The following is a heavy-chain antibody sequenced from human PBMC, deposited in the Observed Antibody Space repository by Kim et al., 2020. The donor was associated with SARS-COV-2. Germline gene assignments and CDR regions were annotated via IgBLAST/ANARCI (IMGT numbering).Heavy chain of an antibody. CDR2: ISGSGGST. CDR1: GFTFSSYA. CDR3: AKKPLALYSSKRRSGY. Sequence: GGSLRLSCAASGFTFSSYAMSWVRQAPGKGLEWVSAISGSGGSTYYADSVKGRFTISRDNSKNTLYLQMNSLRAEDTAVYYCAKKPLALYSSKRRSGYWGQGTLVTVSS. V-gene: IGHV3-23*01. J-gene: IGHJ4*02. D-gene: IGHD6-19*01.